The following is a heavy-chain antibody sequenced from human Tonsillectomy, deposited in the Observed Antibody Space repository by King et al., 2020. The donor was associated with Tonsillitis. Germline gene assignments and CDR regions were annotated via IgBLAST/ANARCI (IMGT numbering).Heavy chain of an antibody. Sequence: VQLVQSGGVLVQPGGSLRLSCAVSVFTFLISSLPFVLHSPFPFLSFFSFLLFLFSLPHTPDNVNRRFTVSRDNSKNTLYLQMNSLRVEDTAVYYCAKLKFKKGYYDGSASSDYMDVWGKGTTVTVSS. D-gene: IGHD3-22*01. CDR1: VFTFLISS. V-gene: IGHV3-23*04. J-gene: IGHJ6*03. CDR2: LLFLFSLP. CDR3: AKLKFKKGYYDGSASSDYMDV.